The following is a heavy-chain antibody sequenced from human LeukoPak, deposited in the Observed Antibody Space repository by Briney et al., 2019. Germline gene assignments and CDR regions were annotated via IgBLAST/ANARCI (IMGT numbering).Heavy chain of an antibody. V-gene: IGHV4-59*01. D-gene: IGHD2-15*01. CDR3: ARGRVAYSAYYFDY. J-gene: IGHJ4*02. Sequence: SETLFLTCTVSGDSITNYFWSWIRQPPGKGLEWIGYIYYTGNTNYKPSLKSRVTISVDTSTNQLSLRLRSVTAADTAVYYCARGRVAYSAYYFDYWGRGTLVTVSS. CDR1: GDSITNYF. CDR2: IYYTGNT.